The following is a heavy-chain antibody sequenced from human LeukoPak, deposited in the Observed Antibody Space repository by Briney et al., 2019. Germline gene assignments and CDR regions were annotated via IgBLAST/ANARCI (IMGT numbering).Heavy chain of an antibody. CDR1: GFTFSSYA. V-gene: IGHV3-30-3*01. CDR2: ISYDGSNK. D-gene: IGHD3-10*01. Sequence: GGSLRLSCAASGFTFSSYAMSWVRQAPGKGLEWVAVISYDGSNKYYADSVKGRFTISRDNSKNTLYLQMNSLRAEDTAVYYCARGGGEVTVVDPFDYWGQGTLVTVSS. J-gene: IGHJ4*02. CDR3: ARGGGEVTVVDPFDY.